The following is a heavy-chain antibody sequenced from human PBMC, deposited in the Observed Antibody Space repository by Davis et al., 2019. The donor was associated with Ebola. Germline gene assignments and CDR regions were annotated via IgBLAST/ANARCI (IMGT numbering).Heavy chain of an antibody. J-gene: IGHJ3*02. CDR3: VRDYLFALDI. CDR1: GFTFSSYT. V-gene: IGHV3-48*02. Sequence: GESLKISCAASGFTFSSYTMNWVRQAPGKGPEWVSYIGSRGDPTVYADSVKGRFTVSRDDANNSLSLLMNSLRDEDTAIYYCVRDYLFALDIWGQGTMVTVSS. CDR2: IGSRGDPT.